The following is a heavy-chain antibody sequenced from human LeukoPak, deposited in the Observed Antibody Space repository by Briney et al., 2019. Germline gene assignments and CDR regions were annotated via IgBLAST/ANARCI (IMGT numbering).Heavy chain of an antibody. Sequence: PSETLSLTCTVSGCSFSSGRYYWSWIRQPPGKGLDWSVYIYYSGSTSYNPSLKSRVTISVDTSKNQFSLKVTSMTAADTAVYYCARAPPHLDYYYYGMDVWGKGTTVTVSS. J-gene: IGHJ6*04. CDR1: GCSFSSGRYY. V-gene: IGHV4-61*01. CDR3: ARAPPHLDYYYYGMDV. CDR2: IYYSGST. D-gene: IGHD1-14*01.